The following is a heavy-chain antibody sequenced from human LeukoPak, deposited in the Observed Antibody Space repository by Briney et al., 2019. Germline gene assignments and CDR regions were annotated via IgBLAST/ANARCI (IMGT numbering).Heavy chain of an antibody. V-gene: IGHV4-59*12. J-gene: IGHJ4*02. CDR1: GGSISSYY. CDR3: ARALSSSVYFDY. Sequence: SETLSLTCTVSGGSISSYYWSWIRQPPGKGLEWIGYIYYSGSTNYNPSLKSRVTISVDTSKNQFSLKLSSVTAADTAVYYCARALSSSVYFDYWGQGTLVTVSS. CDR2: IYYSGST. D-gene: IGHD6-13*01.